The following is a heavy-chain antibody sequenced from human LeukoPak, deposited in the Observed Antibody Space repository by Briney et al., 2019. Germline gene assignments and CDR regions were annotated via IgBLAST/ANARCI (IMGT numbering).Heavy chain of an antibody. Sequence: ASVKVSCKASGYTFTSYDINWVRQATGQGLEWMGWMNPNSGNTGYAQKFQGRVTITRNTSISTAYMELSSLRSEDTAVYYCARVGRYCSSTSCYTDDYWGQGTLVTASS. CDR1: GYTFTSYD. CDR2: MNPNSGNT. J-gene: IGHJ4*02. CDR3: ARVGRYCSSTSCYTDDY. D-gene: IGHD2-2*02. V-gene: IGHV1-8*03.